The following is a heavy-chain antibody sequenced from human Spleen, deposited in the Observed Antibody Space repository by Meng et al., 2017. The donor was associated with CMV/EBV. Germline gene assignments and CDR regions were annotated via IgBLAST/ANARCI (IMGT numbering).Heavy chain of an antibody. Sequence: GESLKISCAASGFTFSGFTMSWVRQAPGKGLEWVSVIYSGGSTYYADSVKGRFTISRDNSKNTLYLQMNSLRAEDTAVYYCARDLVGAEDYWGQGTLVTVSS. J-gene: IGHJ4*02. CDR2: IYSGGST. V-gene: IGHV3-53*01. CDR1: GFTFSGFT. D-gene: IGHD1-26*01. CDR3: ARDLVGAEDY.